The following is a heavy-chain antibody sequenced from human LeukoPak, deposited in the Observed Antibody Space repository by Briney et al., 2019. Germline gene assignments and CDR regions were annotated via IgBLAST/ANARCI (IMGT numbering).Heavy chain of an antibody. CDR3: AREGYYYDSSGYSYYFDS. Sequence: GGSLRLSCAASGFTFSSHAMTWVRQASGKGLEWVSSIRGSGGNTYYADSVKGRFTISRDNSKMMYLQMNSLRADDTAVYYCAREGYYYDSSGYSYYFDSWGQGTLVTVSS. CDR1: GFTFSSHA. D-gene: IGHD3-22*01. J-gene: IGHJ4*02. CDR2: IRGSGGNT. V-gene: IGHV3-23*01.